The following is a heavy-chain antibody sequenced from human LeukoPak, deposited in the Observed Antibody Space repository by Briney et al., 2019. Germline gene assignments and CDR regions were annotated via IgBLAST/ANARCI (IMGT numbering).Heavy chain of an antibody. V-gene: IGHV1-69*01. J-gene: IGHJ4*02. CDR3: ARGLAVAGTRLPSYY. Sequence: GASVKVSCKASGGTFSSYAISWVRQAPGQGLEWMGGIIPIFGTANYAQKFQGRVTITADESTSTAYMELSSLRSEDTAVYYCARGLAVAGTRLPSYYWGQGTLVTVSS. CDR2: IIPIFGTA. D-gene: IGHD6-19*01. CDR1: GGTFSSYA.